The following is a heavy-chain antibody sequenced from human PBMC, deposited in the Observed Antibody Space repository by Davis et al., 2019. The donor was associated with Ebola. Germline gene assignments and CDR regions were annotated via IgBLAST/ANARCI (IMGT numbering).Heavy chain of an antibody. D-gene: IGHD4-17*01. CDR1: GFTFSSYA. J-gene: IGHJ4*02. CDR2: ISYDGSNR. Sequence: GESLKISCAASGFTFSSYAMHWVRQAPGKGLEWVAVISYDGSNRYYADSVKGRFTISRDNSKNTLYLQMNSLRAEDTAVYYCARSPVTSSYFDYWGQGTLVTVSS. CDR3: ARSPVTSSYFDY. V-gene: IGHV3-30*04.